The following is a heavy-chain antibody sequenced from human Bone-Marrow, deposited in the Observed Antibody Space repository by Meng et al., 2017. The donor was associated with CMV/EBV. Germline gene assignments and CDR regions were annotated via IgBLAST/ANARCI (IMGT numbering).Heavy chain of an antibody. CDR2: IYYSGST. CDR1: GGSISSYY. V-gene: IGHV4-59*12. CDR3: ARGRDFWSGYPRYYGMDV. D-gene: IGHD3-3*01. Sequence: SETLSLTCTVSGGSISSYYWSWIRQPPGKGLEWIGYIYYSGSTNYNPSLKSRVTISVDTSKNQFSLKLSSVTAADTAVYYCARGRDFWSGYPRYYGMDVWGQGTTVTVSS. J-gene: IGHJ6*02.